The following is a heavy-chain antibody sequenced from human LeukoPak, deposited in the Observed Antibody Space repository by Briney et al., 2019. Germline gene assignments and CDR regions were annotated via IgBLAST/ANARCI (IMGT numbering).Heavy chain of an antibody. Sequence: SVKVSCKASGGTFSSYAISWVRQAPGQGLEWMGRIIPIFGTANYAQKFQGRVTITTDESTSTAYMELSSLRAEDTAVYYCARGYNFWSGRLKYYWLDPWGQGTLVTVSS. V-gene: IGHV1-69*05. CDR2: IIPIFGTA. D-gene: IGHD3-3*01. CDR1: GGTFSSYA. J-gene: IGHJ5*02. CDR3: ARGYNFWSGRLKYYWLDP.